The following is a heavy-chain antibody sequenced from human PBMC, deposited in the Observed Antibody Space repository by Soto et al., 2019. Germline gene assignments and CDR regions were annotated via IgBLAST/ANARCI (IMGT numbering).Heavy chain of an antibody. CDR3: AKVKRGIVPPFGGGFDS. J-gene: IGHJ4*02. CDR1: GFTHTFSTYA. D-gene: IGHD3-16*01. Sequence: EVQLLESGGGLVQPGGSLRLSCAASGFTHTFSTYAMSWVRQAPGKGLEWVAGISPTGGSTYYADSVKGRFTISRDNSKDPLYLQRSSLRAEDAAVYFCAKVKRGIVPPFGGGFDSWGRGTLVTVSS. V-gene: IGHV3-23*01. CDR2: ISPTGGST.